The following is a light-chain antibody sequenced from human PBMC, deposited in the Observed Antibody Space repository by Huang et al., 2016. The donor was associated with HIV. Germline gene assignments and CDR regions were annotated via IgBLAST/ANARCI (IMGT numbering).Light chain of an antibody. Sequence: EIVMTQSPATLSVSPGERATLSCRASQSVSSNLAGYQQRPGQAPRLLIYGASTRATGVPARLSGSGFGTEFTLTISSLQSEDFAVYYCQQYNNWPPYTFGQGTKLEIK. J-gene: IGKJ2*01. CDR3: QQYNNWPPYT. CDR2: GAS. CDR1: QSVSSN. V-gene: IGKV3-15*01.